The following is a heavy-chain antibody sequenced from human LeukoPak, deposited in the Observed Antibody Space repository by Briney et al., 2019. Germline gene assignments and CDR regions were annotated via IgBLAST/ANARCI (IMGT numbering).Heavy chain of an antibody. CDR3: AKEVWGQEFVY. D-gene: IGHD1-14*01. Sequence: GRSLRLSCAASGFTFSSYGMHWVRQAPGKGLEWVAVISYDGSNKYYADSVKGRFTISRDNSKNTLYLQMNSLRAEDTAVYYCAKEVWGQEFVYWGQGTLVTVSS. CDR1: GFTFSSYG. V-gene: IGHV3-30*18. CDR2: ISYDGSNK. J-gene: IGHJ4*02.